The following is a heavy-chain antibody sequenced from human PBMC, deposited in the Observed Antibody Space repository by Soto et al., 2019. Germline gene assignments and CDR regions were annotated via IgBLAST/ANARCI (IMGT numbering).Heavy chain of an antibody. CDR3: ARAGSYRFDY. CDR2: INTDGNII. V-gene: IGHV3-74*01. Sequence: EVQLVESGGGLVQPGGSLRLSCAGSGFTFSSYCVNWVRQAPGEGLVWVSRINTDGNIINYADSVKGRFTISRDNAKSTLYLEMNSVRADDTDVYYCARAGSYRFDYWGQGTMVTVSS. D-gene: IGHD3-16*02. J-gene: IGHJ4*02. CDR1: GFTFSSYC.